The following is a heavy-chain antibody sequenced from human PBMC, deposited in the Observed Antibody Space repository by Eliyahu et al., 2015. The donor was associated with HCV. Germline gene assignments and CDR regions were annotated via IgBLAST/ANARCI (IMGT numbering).Heavy chain of an antibody. D-gene: IGHD3-3*01. V-gene: IGHV2-26*01. CDR2: XFSNDEK. J-gene: IGHJ4*02. CDR1: GFXXSXARMX. Sequence: QVTLKESGPVLVKPTETLTLTCTVSGFXXSXARMXLXXIRQPPGKALEXLAHXFSNDEKSYXTSLKSRLTISKDTSKSQVVLTMTNMDPVDTATYYCARSDFWSGYHVDYWGQGTLVTVSS. CDR3: ARSDFWSGYHVDY.